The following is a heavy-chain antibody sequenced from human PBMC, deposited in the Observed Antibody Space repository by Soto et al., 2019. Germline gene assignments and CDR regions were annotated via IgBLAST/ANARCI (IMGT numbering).Heavy chain of an antibody. V-gene: IGHV3-21*01. CDR3: ATGEYYYDSSGYYYC. Sequence: GGSLRLSCAASGFTFSSYSMNWVRQAPEKGLEWVSSISSSSSYIYYADSVKGRFTISRDNAKNSLYLQMNSLRAEDTAVYYCATGEYYYDSSGYYYCWGQGTLVTVSS. CDR2: ISSSSSYI. D-gene: IGHD3-22*01. CDR1: GFTFSSYS. J-gene: IGHJ4*02.